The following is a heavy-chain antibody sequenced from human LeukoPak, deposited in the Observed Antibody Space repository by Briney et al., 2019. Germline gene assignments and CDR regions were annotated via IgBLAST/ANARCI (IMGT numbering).Heavy chain of an antibody. Sequence: SQTLSLTCAVSGGSISSGGYSWSWIRQPPGKGLEWIGYIYHSGSTYYNPSLKSRVTISVDRSKNQFSLKLSSVTAADTAVYYCARVSNYDILTGYSLNAFDIWGQGTIVTVSS. V-gene: IGHV4-30-2*01. J-gene: IGHJ3*02. D-gene: IGHD3-9*01. CDR1: GGSISSGGYS. CDR2: IYHSGST. CDR3: ARVSNYDILTGYSLNAFDI.